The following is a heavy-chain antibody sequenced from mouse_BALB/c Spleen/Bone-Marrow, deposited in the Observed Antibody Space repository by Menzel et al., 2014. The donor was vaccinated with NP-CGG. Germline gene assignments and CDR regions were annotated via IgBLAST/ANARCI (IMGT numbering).Heavy chain of an antibody. CDR3: AREDGNHVGFAY. J-gene: IGHJ3*01. D-gene: IGHD2-1*01. CDR2: ILPGSGST. Sequence: LQESGAGLMKPGASVKISCKATGYTFSSYWIEWVKQRPGHGLEWIGEILPGSGSTNYNEKFKGKATFTADTSSNTAYMQLSSLTSEDSAVYYCAREDGNHVGFAYWGQGTLVTVSA. V-gene: IGHV1-9*01. CDR1: GYTFSSYW.